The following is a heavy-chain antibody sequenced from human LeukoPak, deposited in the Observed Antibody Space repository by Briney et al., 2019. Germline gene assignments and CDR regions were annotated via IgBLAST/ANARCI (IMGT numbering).Heavy chain of an antibody. CDR1: GFPLSSHS. V-gene: IGHV3-23*01. CDR2: TSSSDAGT. D-gene: IGHD1-26*01. Sequence: GGSLRLSCAASGFPLSSHSMSWVRQAPGKGLEWVSATSSSDAGTYYADSVRGRFTISRDNSKNTLYLQMNSLRAEDTAVYYCAKGRGWEASYYYYYMDVWGKGTTVTISS. J-gene: IGHJ6*03. CDR3: AKGRGWEASYYYYYMDV.